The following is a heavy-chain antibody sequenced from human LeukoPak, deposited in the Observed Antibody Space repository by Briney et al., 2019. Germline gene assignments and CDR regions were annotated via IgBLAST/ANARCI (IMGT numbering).Heavy chain of an antibody. CDR1: GYTFTGYY. V-gene: IGHV1-2*02. J-gene: IGHJ6*03. Sequence: ASVTVSCKASGYTFTGYYMHWVRQAPGQGLEWMGWINPNSGGTNYAQKFQGRVTMTRDTSISTAYMELSRLRSDDTAVYYCAREYEGGYYMDVWGKGTTVTVSS. CDR3: AREYEGGYYMDV. D-gene: IGHD2-8*01. CDR2: INPNSGGT.